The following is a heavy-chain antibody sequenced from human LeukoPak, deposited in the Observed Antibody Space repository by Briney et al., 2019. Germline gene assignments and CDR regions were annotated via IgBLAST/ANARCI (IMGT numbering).Heavy chain of an antibody. CDR1: GDSVSSNSAA. D-gene: IGHD3-22*01. CDR2: TYYRSKWYN. CDR3: ARDGPHYYDSSGYLDY. Sequence: SQTLSLTCAISGDSVSSNSAAWNWIRQSPSRGLEWLGRTYYRSKWYNDYAVSVKSRITINPDTSKSQFSLQLNSVTPEDTAVYYCARDGPHYYDSSGYLDYWGQGTLVTVSS. V-gene: IGHV6-1*01. J-gene: IGHJ4*02.